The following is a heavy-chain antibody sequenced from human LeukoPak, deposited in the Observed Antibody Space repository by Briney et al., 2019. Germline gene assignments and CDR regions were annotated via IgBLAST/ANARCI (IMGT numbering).Heavy chain of an antibody. Sequence: GGSLRLSCAASGFTVSNNYMSWVRQAPGKGLEWVSVIYSGGSTYYADSVKGRFTISRDNSKNTLYLQMNSLRTEDTAVYYCTYMATVFTVDFWGQGTLVTVSS. CDR3: TYMATVFTVDF. J-gene: IGHJ4*02. V-gene: IGHV3-66*01. CDR1: GFTVSNNY. D-gene: IGHD4-17*01. CDR2: IYSGGST.